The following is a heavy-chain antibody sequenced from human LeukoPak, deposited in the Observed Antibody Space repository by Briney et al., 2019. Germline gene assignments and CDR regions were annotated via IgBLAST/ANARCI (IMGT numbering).Heavy chain of an antibody. Sequence: GGSLRLSCAASGFTFSSYSLNWVRQAPGKGLEWVSYISSSSSTIYYADSVKGRFTISRDNAKNSLYLQMNSLRAEDTAVYYCARGTRYYDSSGSTDYWGQGTLVTVSS. CDR3: ARGTRYYDSSGSTDY. J-gene: IGHJ4*02. D-gene: IGHD3-22*01. V-gene: IGHV3-48*01. CDR1: GFTFSSYS. CDR2: ISSSSSTI.